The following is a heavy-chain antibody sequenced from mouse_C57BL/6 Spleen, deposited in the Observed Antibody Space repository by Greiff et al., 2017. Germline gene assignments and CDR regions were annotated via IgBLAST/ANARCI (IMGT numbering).Heavy chain of an antibody. CDR3: TRSWGDV. CDR2: LSPGNSDT. D-gene: IGHD4-1*01. V-gene: IGHV1-5*01. J-gene: IGHJ2*01. Sequence: EVQLQQSGTVLARPGASVKMSCKTSGYTFTSYWMHWVKQRPGQGLEWIGALSPGNSDTSYNQKFKGKAKLSSATSASTAYMELSSLTNGDSAVYYCTRSWGDVWGTGTTLTVSS. CDR1: GYTFTSYW.